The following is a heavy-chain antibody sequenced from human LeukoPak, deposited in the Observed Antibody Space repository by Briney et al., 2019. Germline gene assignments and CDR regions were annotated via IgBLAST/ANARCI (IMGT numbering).Heavy chain of an antibody. V-gene: IGHV7-4-1*02. D-gene: IGHD3-16*02. CDR2: IHPSTGNP. Sequence: ASVKVSCKASGYTFTSYGISWVRQAPGQGLEWMGWIHPSTGNPTYAQGFTGRFVFSLDTSVSTTYLQISGLKAEDTAVYYCARAYQRLGGLSLPDYWGQGTLVTVSS. CDR3: ARAYQRLGGLSLPDY. CDR1: GYTFTSYG. J-gene: IGHJ4*02.